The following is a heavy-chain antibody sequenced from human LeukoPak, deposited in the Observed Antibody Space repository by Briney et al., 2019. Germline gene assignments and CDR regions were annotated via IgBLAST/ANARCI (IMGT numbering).Heavy chain of an antibody. Sequence: KPSETLSLTCTVSGGSISTYYWGWIRQPPGKALEYIGHIYYSGNTNYNPSLKSRVTMSVDTSNNQFSLKLTSVTAADTAVYYCARLQQQQRSVWGQGTMVTVSS. CDR2: IYYSGNT. CDR3: ARLQQQQRSV. CDR1: GGSISTYY. V-gene: IGHV4-59*08. D-gene: IGHD6-13*01. J-gene: IGHJ3*01.